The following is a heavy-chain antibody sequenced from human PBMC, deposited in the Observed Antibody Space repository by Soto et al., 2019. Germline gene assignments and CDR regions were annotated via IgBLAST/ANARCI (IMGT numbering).Heavy chain of an antibody. CDR3: ASYGSGSSYYYYGMDV. D-gene: IGHD3-10*01. Sequence: SETLSLTCAVYGGSFSGYYWSWIRQPPGKGLEWIGEINHSGSTNYNPSLKSRVTISVDTSKNQFSLKLSSVTAADTAVYYCASYGSGSSYYYYGMDVWGQGTTVTVSS. J-gene: IGHJ6*02. V-gene: IGHV4-34*01. CDR1: GGSFSGYY. CDR2: INHSGST.